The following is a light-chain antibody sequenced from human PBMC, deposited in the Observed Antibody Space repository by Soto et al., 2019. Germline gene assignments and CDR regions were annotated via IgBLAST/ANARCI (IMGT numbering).Light chain of an antibody. J-gene: IGLJ2*01. Sequence: QLVLTQSPSASASLGASVKLTCTLSSGHSSYAIAWHHQQPEKGPRYLMKLDSDGSHTKGDAIPDRFSGSSSGAERYLTISSLQSEDEADYYCQTWGTGIHVVFGGATHLTVL. CDR2: LDSDGSH. CDR1: SGHSSYA. CDR3: QTWGTGIHVV. V-gene: IGLV4-69*01.